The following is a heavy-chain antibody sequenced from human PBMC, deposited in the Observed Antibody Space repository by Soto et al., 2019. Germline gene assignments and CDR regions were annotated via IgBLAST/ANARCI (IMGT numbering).Heavy chain of an antibody. CDR2: IYYSGST. CDR1: GGSISSGGYY. CDR3: ASRPYYDGPGIYFYGMDV. J-gene: IGHJ6*02. D-gene: IGHD3-10*01. V-gene: IGHV4-31*03. Sequence: SETLSLTCTVSGGSISSGGYYWSWIRQHPGKGLEWIGYIYYSGSTYYNPSLKSRVTISVDTSKNQFSLQMSSVTAADSAVYYCASRPYYDGPGIYFYGMDVWGQGTTVTVSS.